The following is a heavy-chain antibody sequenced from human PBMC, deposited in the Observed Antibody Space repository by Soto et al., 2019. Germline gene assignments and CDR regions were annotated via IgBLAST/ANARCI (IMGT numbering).Heavy chain of an antibody. D-gene: IGHD1-26*01. CDR1: GGSISSGGYS. V-gene: IGHV4-30-2*01. CDR2: IYHSGST. J-gene: IGHJ4*02. Sequence: PSETLSLTCAVSGGSISSGGYSWSWIRHPPGKGLEWIGYIYHSGSTYYNPSLKSRVTISVDRSKNQFSLKLSSVTAADTAVYYWARHVGATKFDYWGQGTLVTVYS. CDR3: ARHVGATKFDY.